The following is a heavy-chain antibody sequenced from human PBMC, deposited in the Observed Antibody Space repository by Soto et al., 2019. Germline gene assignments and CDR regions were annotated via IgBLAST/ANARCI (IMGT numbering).Heavy chain of an antibody. CDR3: ARQLWFGESSPYGMEV. V-gene: IGHV4-59*01. CDR2: IYYSGST. Sequence: PSETLSLTGTVSGGSISSYYWSWIRQPPGKGLEWIGYIYYSGSTNYNTALKSRVTISVDTSKNHFSLKLSSVTAADTAIYYCARQLWFGESSPYGMEVWGPATPVTVSS. CDR1: GGSISSYY. D-gene: IGHD3-10*01. J-gene: IGHJ6*02.